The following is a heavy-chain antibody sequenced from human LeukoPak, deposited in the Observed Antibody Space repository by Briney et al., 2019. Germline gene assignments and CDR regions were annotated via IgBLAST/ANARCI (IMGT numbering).Heavy chain of an antibody. V-gene: IGHV4-34*01. CDR3: VVTDALGYYMDV. Sequence: PSETLSLTCAVYGGSFSGYYWSWIRQPPGKGLEWIGEINHSGSTNYNPSLKSRVTISVDTSKNQFSLKLSSLTAADTAVYYCVVTDALGYYMDVWGKGTTVTVSS. CDR1: GGSFSGYY. J-gene: IGHJ6*03. D-gene: IGHD2-21*02. CDR2: INHSGST.